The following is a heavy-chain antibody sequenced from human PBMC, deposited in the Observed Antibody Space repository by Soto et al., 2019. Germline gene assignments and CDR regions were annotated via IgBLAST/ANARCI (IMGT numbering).Heavy chain of an antibody. V-gene: IGHV3-23*01. CDR3: AKGDWNDVDDY. CDR1: GFTFSSYV. Sequence: GGSLRLSCAASGFTFSSYVMSWVRQAPGKGLEWVSAISGSGGSTYYADSVKGRFTTSRDNSKNTLYLQMNSLRAEDTAVYYCAKGDWNDVDDYWGQGTLVTVSS. D-gene: IGHD1-1*01. CDR2: ISGSGGST. J-gene: IGHJ4*02.